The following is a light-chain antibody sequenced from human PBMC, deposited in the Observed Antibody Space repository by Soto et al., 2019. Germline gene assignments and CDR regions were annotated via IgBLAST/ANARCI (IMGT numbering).Light chain of an antibody. V-gene: IGKV3-20*01. J-gene: IGKJ1*01. CDR3: QQFGDWPS. CDR1: QSVRSTS. Sequence: EIVLTQSPATLSLSPGERATLSCRASQSVRSTSLAWYQQKPGQAPRLLIYGASSRATGIPDRFSGSGSGTEFTLTISSLQSDDSAIYYCQQFGDWPSFGLGTKVDIK. CDR2: GAS.